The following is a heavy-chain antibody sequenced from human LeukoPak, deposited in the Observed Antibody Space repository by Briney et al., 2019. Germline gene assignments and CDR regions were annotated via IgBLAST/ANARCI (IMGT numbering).Heavy chain of an antibody. J-gene: IGHJ4*02. V-gene: IGHV3-30*04. D-gene: IGHD3-10*01. Sequence: GGSLRLSCEAPGLPFSSYAMNWVRQAPGKGLEWVAVIAYDGSNKYYADSVKGRFTISRDNSKNTLYLQMNSLRAEDTAVYYCARVGVRGIRSYYFDYWGQGPLVTVSS. CDR3: ARVGVRGIRSYYFDY. CDR2: IAYDGSNK. CDR1: GLPFSSYA.